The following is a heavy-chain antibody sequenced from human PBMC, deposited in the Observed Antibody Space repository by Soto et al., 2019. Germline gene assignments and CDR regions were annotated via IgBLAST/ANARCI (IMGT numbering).Heavy chain of an antibody. D-gene: IGHD3-10*01. CDR3: ARGFFPTMVRGNYYYYGMDV. V-gene: IGHV1-69*13. Sequence: SVKVSCKASGGTFSSYAISWVRQAPGQGLEWMGGIIPIFGTANYAQKFQGRVTITADESTSTAYMELSSLRSEDTAVYYCARGFFPTMVRGNYYYYGMDVWGQGTTVTVSS. J-gene: IGHJ6*02. CDR1: GGTFSSYA. CDR2: IIPIFGTA.